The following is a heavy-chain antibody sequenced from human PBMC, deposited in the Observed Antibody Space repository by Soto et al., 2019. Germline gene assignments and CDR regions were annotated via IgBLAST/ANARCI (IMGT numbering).Heavy chain of an antibody. D-gene: IGHD2-2*01. CDR3: VRRERHCFSTSCSNWFHP. V-gene: IGHV4-59*08. CDR2: IYYSGST. CDR1: GGSISSYY. Sequence: QAQLQESGPGLVKPSETLSLTCTVSGGSISSYYWSWIRQPPGKGLEWIGYIYYSGSTNYNPSLKSRVTISLDTSKNQFSLKLSSVTAADTAIYYCVRRERHCFSTSCSNWFHPWGQGTLVTVSS. J-gene: IGHJ5*02.